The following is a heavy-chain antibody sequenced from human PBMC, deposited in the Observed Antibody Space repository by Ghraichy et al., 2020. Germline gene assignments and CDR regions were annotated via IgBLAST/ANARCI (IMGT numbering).Heavy chain of an antibody. CDR3: ARDRPGYCSTSSCSYYFDH. CDR1: GFTFNSFW. D-gene: IGHD2-2*01. Sequence: DSLNISCEASGFTFNSFWMHWVRQAPGKGLVWVSRINNDGSGTNYADSVKGRFTVSRDNAKNTLYLQMNSLRTEDTAVYYCARDRPGYCSTSSCSYYFDHWGQGTLVTVSS. J-gene: IGHJ4*02. V-gene: IGHV3-74*01. CDR2: INNDGSGT.